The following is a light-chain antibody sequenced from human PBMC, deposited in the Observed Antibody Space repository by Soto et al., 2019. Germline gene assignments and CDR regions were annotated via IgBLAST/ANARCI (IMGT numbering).Light chain of an antibody. CDR3: QHYNSYLVT. Sequence: DIQMTQSPSVLSASVGERVTITCRASENIDSWLAWYQQKPGKAPKVLIYDASTLDSGAPSRFSGGGSGTEFTLTISSLQPDDFATYYCQHYNSYLVTFXPGTKVDIK. V-gene: IGKV1-5*01. CDR1: ENIDSW. J-gene: IGKJ3*01. CDR2: DAS.